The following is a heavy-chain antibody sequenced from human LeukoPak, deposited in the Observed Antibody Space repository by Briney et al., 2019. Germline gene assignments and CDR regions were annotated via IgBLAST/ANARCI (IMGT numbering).Heavy chain of an antibody. D-gene: IGHD3-10*01. Sequence: ASVKVSCKASGYTFTSYGISWARQAPGQGLEWMGWISAYNGNTNYAQKLQGRVTMTTDTSTSTAYMKLRSLRSDDTAVYYCARRADYYGSGSRDYGMDVWGKGTTVTVSS. J-gene: IGHJ6*04. CDR2: ISAYNGNT. CDR1: GYTFTSYG. V-gene: IGHV1-18*04. CDR3: ARRADYYGSGSRDYGMDV.